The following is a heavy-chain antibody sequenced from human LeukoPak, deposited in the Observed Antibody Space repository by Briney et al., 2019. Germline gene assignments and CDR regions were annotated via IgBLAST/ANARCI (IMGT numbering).Heavy chain of an antibody. CDR3: ARTITPGIAAD. Sequence: GGSLRLSCAASGFTFSSYSINWVRQAPGKGLEWVSSISSSSSYIYYADSVKGRFTISRDNAKNSLYLQMNSLRAGDTAVYYCARTITPGIAADWGQGTLVTVSS. CDR2: ISSSSSYI. D-gene: IGHD6-25*01. J-gene: IGHJ1*01. V-gene: IGHV3-21*01. CDR1: GFTFSSYS.